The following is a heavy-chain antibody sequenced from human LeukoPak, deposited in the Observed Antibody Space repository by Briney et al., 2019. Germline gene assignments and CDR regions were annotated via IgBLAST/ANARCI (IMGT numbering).Heavy chain of an antibody. Sequence: SETLSLTCTVSGGSFRSYYWSWIRQPPGKGLEWIGYISYSGSTNYNPSLKSRVTISVDTSKNQFSLKLNSVTAADTAVYYCARDSHSSGWTTLFDYWGQGTLVTVSS. CDR1: GGSFRSYY. CDR3: ARDSHSSGWTTLFDY. J-gene: IGHJ4*02. V-gene: IGHV4-59*01. D-gene: IGHD6-19*01. CDR2: ISYSGST.